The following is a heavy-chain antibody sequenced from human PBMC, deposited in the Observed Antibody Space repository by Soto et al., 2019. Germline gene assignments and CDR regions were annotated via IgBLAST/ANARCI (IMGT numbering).Heavy chain of an antibody. Sequence: QVQLLQSGAEVKKPGASVKVSCKVSGHTLTELSMHWVRQAPGRGLEWMGGFEPEDGATIFAQKFQGRGTMTEDTSTDSTYMELTSRRSEDTAVYYCAAGGTRWLHSPFDYWGQGTLVTISS. V-gene: IGHV1-24*01. J-gene: IGHJ4*02. CDR1: GHTLTELS. CDR3: AAGGTRWLHSPFDY. D-gene: IGHD1-1*01. CDR2: FEPEDGAT.